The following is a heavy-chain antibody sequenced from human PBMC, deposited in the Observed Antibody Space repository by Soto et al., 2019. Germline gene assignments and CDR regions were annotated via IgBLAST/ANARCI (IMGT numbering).Heavy chain of an antibody. CDR2: IYFNGNT. Sequence: LSLTGTVSAASFSKYYWTWIRQPPGKGLELIGYIYFNGNTKYNPSLEGRLNISIDTSKKEFSLKLTSVTAADAAVYYCASVTFGGIVLAHWGQGTLVTVSS. J-gene: IGHJ4*02. CDR3: ASVTFGGIVLAH. CDR1: AASFSKYY. D-gene: IGHD3-16*01. V-gene: IGHV4-59*01.